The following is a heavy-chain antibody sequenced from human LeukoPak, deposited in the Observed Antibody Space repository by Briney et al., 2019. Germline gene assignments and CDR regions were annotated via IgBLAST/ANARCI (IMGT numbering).Heavy chain of an antibody. V-gene: IGHV3-11*01. Sequence: GGSLRLSCAASGFTFSDYYMSWIRQAPGKGLEWVSYISSSGSTIYYADSVKGRFTISRDNAKNSLDLQMNSLRAEDTAVYYCAKDRPYYDFWSGDIDYWGREPWSPSPQ. CDR2: ISSSGSTI. CDR3: AKDRPYYDFWSGDIDY. D-gene: IGHD3-3*01. CDR1: GFTFSDYY. J-gene: IGHJ4*02.